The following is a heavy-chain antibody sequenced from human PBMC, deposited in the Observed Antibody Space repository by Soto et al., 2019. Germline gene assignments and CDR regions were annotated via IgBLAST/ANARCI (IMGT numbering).Heavy chain of an antibody. CDR2: IYYSGST. J-gene: IGHJ6*02. CDR1: GGSISSYY. D-gene: IGHD5-18*01. V-gene: IGHV4-59*01. Sequence: QVQLQESGPGLVKPSETLSLTCTVSGGSISSYYWSWIRQPPGKGLEWIGYIYYSGSTNYNPSLKSRVTISVDTSKNQFSLKLSSVTAADTAVYYCARDLADTAMVTQSSYYYYGMDVWGQGTTVTVSS. CDR3: ARDLADTAMVTQSSYYYYGMDV.